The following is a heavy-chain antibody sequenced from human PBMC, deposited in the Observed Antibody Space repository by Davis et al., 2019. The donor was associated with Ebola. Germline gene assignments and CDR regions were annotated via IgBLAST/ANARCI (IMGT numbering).Heavy chain of an antibody. J-gene: IGHJ6*02. V-gene: IGHV1-69*06. CDR2: IIPIFGTA. CDR3: ARGTLGYCSSTSCYEGYYYGMDV. D-gene: IGHD2-2*01. Sequence: SLQVSCNASAGTFSSYAISWVRQAAGQGLEWMGGIIPIFGTANYAQKFQGRVTITADKSTSTAYMELSSLRSEDTAVYYCARGTLGYCSSTSCYEGYYYGMDVWGQGTTVTVSS. CDR1: AGTFSSYA.